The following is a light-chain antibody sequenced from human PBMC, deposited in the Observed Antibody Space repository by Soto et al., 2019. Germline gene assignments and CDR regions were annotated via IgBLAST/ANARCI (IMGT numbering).Light chain of an antibody. CDR3: QQSYGLPLT. V-gene: IGKV1-39*01. CDR1: QSIASS. CDR2: GAS. Sequence: DIQMTQSPSSLSASMGDRVAITCRASQSIASSLTWYQQKPGTAPKLLIYGASNLQGGVPSRFSGSGSGTDFSLTNSSLQPEDFATYYCQQSYGLPLTFGGGTKV. J-gene: IGKJ4*01.